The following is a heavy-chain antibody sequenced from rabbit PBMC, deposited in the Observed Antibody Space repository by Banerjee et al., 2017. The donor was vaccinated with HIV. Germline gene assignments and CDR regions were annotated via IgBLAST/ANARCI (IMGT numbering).Heavy chain of an antibody. CDR1: GFSFSNDYV. Sequence: QSLEESGGDLVKPGASLTLTCTASGFSFSNDYVMCWVRQAPGKGLEWIACINARSGHTVYAAWAKSRFSISKASWTTVALQKTSMTAADAASYFCAGDLASVIGWNFNLWGPGTLVTVS. J-gene: IGHJ4*01. CDR2: INARSGHT. CDR3: AGDLASVIGWNFNL. D-gene: IGHD1-1*01. V-gene: IGHV1S40*01.